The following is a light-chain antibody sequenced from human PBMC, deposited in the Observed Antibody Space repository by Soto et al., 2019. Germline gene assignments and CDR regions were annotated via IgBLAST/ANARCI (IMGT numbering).Light chain of an antibody. V-gene: IGLV2-18*02. CDR1: SSDVGSYNC. CDR3: TSFTSSSNYV. J-gene: IGLJ2*01. CDR2: EVS. Sequence: QSALTQPPSVSGSPGQSVAISCTGTSSDVGSYNCVSWYQQPPGTAPKLLIYEVSKRPSGVPDRFSGSKSGNTASLTISGLQAEDEADYYCTSFTSSSNYVFGGGTKLTVL.